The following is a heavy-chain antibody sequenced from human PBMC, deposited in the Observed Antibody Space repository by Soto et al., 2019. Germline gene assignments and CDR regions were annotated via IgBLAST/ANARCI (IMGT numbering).Heavy chain of an antibody. CDR1: GTIFSSYT. Sequence: QVQLVQSGAEVKKPGSSVRVSCTASGTIFSSYTISWVRQAPGQGLEWMGRIIPILGETNSAQKFQGRVTLTADKSTNTAYMELNSLRLEDTALYYCARGLGGRIDDWGQGTTVTVSS. J-gene: IGHJ6*02. D-gene: IGHD3-16*01. V-gene: IGHV1-69*08. CDR3: ARGLGGRIDD. CDR2: IIPILGET.